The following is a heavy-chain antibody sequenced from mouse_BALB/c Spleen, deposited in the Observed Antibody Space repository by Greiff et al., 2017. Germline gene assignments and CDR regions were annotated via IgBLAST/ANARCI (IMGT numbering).Heavy chain of an antibody. V-gene: IGHV5-15*02. CDR3: ARDELTGSNWYFDV. CDR1: GFTFSDYG. D-gene: IGHD4-1*01. Sequence: EVMLVESGGGLVQPGGSRKLSCAASGFTFSDYGMAWVRQAPGKGPEWVAFISNLAYSIYYADTVTGRFTISRENAKNTLYLEMSSLRSEDTAMYYCARDELTGSNWYFDVWGAGTTVTVSS. CDR2: ISNLAYSI. J-gene: IGHJ1*01.